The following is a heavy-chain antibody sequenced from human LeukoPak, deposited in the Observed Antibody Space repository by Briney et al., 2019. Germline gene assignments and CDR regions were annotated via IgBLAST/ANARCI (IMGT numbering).Heavy chain of an antibody. Sequence: WASVKVSCKASGGTFSSYAISWVRQAPGQGLEWMGGIIPIFGTANYAQKFQGRVTITADESTSTAYVELSSLRSEDTAVYYCARDPLGNWNDPGWFDPWGQGTLVTVSS. CDR2: IIPIFGTA. CDR3: ARDPLGNWNDPGWFDP. CDR1: GGTFSSYA. D-gene: IGHD1-1*01. V-gene: IGHV1-69*13. J-gene: IGHJ5*02.